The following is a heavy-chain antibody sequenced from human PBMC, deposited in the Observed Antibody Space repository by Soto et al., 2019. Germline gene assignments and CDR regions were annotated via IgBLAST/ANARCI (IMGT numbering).Heavy chain of an antibody. D-gene: IGHD1-26*01. CDR3: ARDGGRHSGGVDY. CDR1: GGTFSSYS. V-gene: IGHV1-69*01. CDR2: IIPIFGTA. Sequence: QVQLVQSGAEVKKPGSSVKVSCKASGGTFSSYSINWVRQAPGQGLEWMGEIIPIFGTANYAQKFQGRVTITADESTSTAYMELSSLISADTAVYYCARDGGRHSGGVDYWGQGTLVTVSS. J-gene: IGHJ4*02.